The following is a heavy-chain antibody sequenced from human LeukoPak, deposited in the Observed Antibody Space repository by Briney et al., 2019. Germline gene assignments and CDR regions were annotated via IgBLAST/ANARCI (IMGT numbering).Heavy chain of an antibody. D-gene: IGHD2-21*02. Sequence: GGSLRLSCAASGFTFSDYYMSWIRQAPGKGLEWASYINTTGSTIYYADSVKGRFTISRDNAKNSLYLQMNSLRPEDTALYYCATRVYCGGDCYSSHGMDVWGPGTTVTVSS. J-gene: IGHJ6*02. V-gene: IGHV3-11*01. CDR3: ATRVYCGGDCYSSHGMDV. CDR1: GFTFSDYY. CDR2: INTTGSTI.